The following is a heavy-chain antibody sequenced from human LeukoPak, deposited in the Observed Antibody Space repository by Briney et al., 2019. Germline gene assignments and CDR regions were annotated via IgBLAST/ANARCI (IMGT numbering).Heavy chain of an antibody. Sequence: ASVKVSCKASGYTFTNYYIHWVRQAPGQGLEWMGIINPSGGSTSYAQKFQGRVTMTRDTSTGTVYMELSSLRSDDTAVYYCARANKLGNVVLLFYWGQGALVTVSS. J-gene: IGHJ4*02. CDR3: ARANKLGNVVLLFY. V-gene: IGHV1-46*01. CDR1: GYTFTNYY. D-gene: IGHD1/OR15-1a*01. CDR2: INPSGGST.